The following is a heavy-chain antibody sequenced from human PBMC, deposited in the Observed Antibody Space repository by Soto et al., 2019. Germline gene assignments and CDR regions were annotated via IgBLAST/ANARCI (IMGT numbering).Heavy chain of an antibody. V-gene: IGHV3-15*01. CDR2: IKSKTDGGTT. CDR1: GFTFSNAW. J-gene: IGHJ6*02. D-gene: IGHD2-15*01. Sequence: GGSLRLSCAASGFTFSNAWMSWVRQAPGKGLEWVGRIKSKTDGGTTDYAAPVKGRFTISRDDSKNTLYLQMNSLKTEDTAVYYCTTRALGYCSGGSCYQDYYYGMDAWGQGTTVTVSS. CDR3: TTRALGYCSGGSCYQDYYYGMDA.